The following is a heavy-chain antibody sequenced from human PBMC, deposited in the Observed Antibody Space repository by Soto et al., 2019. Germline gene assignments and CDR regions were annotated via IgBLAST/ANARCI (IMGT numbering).Heavy chain of an antibody. Sequence: SETLSLTCSVSGGSMRSGSYYWTWIRQHPGKGLEWVAYISNSGNTYYNPSLETRLTISLDTSKNLFSLSLASVTAADTALYYCARGSFSSSSSWFDPWGQGTLVTVSS. D-gene: IGHD6-6*01. CDR2: ISNSGNT. J-gene: IGHJ5*02. CDR1: GGSMRSGSYY. V-gene: IGHV4-31*03. CDR3: ARGSFSSSSSWFDP.